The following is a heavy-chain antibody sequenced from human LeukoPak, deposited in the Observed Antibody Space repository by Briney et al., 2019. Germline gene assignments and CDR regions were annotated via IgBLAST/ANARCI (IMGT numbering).Heavy chain of an antibody. J-gene: IGHJ4*02. D-gene: IGHD6-13*01. Sequence: SETLSLTCAVYDGSFSGYYWSWIRQPPGKGLEWIGYIYYSGSTNYNPSLKSRVTISVETSKNEFSLKLRSVTAADTAVYYCARVTGYRIEDYFDYWGQGTLVTVSS. CDR2: IYYSGST. CDR1: DGSFSGYY. CDR3: ARVTGYRIEDYFDY. V-gene: IGHV4-59*01.